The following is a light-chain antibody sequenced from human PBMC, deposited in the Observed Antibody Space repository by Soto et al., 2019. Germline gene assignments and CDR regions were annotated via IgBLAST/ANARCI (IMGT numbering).Light chain of an antibody. CDR2: EVS. CDR3: CSYAGSYTWV. CDR1: TSDVGAYNY. V-gene: IGLV2-8*01. Sequence: QSVLTQPPSASGSPGQSVTISCTGTTSDVGAYNYVSWYQQHPGKAPKLMIYEVSKRPSGVPDRFSGSQSGNTASLTVSGLQAEDEADYYCCSYAGSYTWVFGSGTKVTVL. J-gene: IGLJ1*01.